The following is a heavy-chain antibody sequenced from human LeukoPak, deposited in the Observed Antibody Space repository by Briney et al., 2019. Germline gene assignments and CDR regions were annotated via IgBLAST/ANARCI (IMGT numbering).Heavy chain of an antibody. V-gene: IGHV1-46*01. CDR2: INPSGGST. CDR3: ARDQTYGDYGGIPDY. D-gene: IGHD4-17*01. J-gene: IGHJ4*02. CDR1: GYTFTSYY. Sequence: VASVKVSCKASGYTFTSYYMHWVRQAPGQGLEWMGIINPSGGSTSYAQKFQGRVTLTRDTSTSTVYMELSSLRSEDTAVYYCARDQTYGDYGGIPDYWGQGTLVTVSS.